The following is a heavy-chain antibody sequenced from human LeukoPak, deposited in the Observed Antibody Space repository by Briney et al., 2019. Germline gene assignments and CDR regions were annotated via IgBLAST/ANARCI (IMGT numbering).Heavy chain of an antibody. J-gene: IGHJ4*02. CDR1: GGTFSSYA. Sequence: GASVKVSCKASGGTFSSYAISWVRQAPEQGLEWMGGIIPIFGTANYAQKFQGRVTITTDESTSTAYMELSSLRSEDTAVYYCARGIIAAAGHFDYWGQGTLVTVSS. D-gene: IGHD6-13*01. CDR3: ARGIIAAAGHFDY. CDR2: IIPIFGTA. V-gene: IGHV1-69*05.